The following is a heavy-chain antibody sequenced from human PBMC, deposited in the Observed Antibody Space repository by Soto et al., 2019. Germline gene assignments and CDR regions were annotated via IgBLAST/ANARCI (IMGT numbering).Heavy chain of an antibody. CDR1: GFAFSSYW. CDR2: IKKDGSEE. CDR3: AKDLGSSWYPPYFDY. D-gene: IGHD6-13*01. J-gene: IGHJ4*02. V-gene: IGHV3-7*03. Sequence: EVELVESGGGLVQPGGSLRLSCAASGFAFSSYWMSWVRQAPGKGLEWVANIKKDGSEEYYVDSVKGRFTISRDNSKNTLYLQMNSLRAEDTAVYYCAKDLGSSWYPPYFDYWGQGTLVTVSS.